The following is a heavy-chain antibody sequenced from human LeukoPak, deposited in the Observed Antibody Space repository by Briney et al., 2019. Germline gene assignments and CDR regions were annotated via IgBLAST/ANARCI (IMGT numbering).Heavy chain of an antibody. CDR2: ISYDGSNK. CDR1: GFTFSNYA. D-gene: IGHD2-2*01. Sequence: GRSLRLSCAASGFTFSNYAMHWVRQAPGKGLEWVAVISYDGSNKYYADSVKGRFTISRDNSKNTLYLQMNSLRAEDTAVYYCASPPGYCSSTSCSYYFDYWGQGTLVTVSS. CDR3: ASPPGYCSSTSCSYYFDY. J-gene: IGHJ4*02. V-gene: IGHV3-30-3*01.